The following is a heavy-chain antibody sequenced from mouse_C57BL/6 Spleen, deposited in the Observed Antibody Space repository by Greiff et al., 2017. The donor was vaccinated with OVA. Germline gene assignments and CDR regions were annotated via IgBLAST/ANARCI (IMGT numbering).Heavy chain of an antibody. Sequence: QVPLKECGPGILQPSQTLSLTCSFSGFSLSTFGMGVGWIRQPSGKGLVWLAHLWWGDDKYYNPSLKRRPPISKDTSTNEVFLQSAHADTADTATYEGARLRGLHGYDVLWYFDVWGTGTTVTVSS. CDR1: GFSLSTFGMG. CDR3: ARLRGLHGYDVLWYFDV. J-gene: IGHJ1*03. CDR2: LWWGDDK. D-gene: IGHD2-2*01. V-gene: IGHV8-8*01.